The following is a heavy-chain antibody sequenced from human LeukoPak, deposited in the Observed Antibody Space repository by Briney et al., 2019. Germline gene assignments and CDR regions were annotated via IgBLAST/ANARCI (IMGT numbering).Heavy chain of an antibody. CDR1: GFTFSSYA. J-gene: IGHJ4*02. V-gene: IGHV3-30-3*01. Sequence: PGGSLRLSCAASGFTFSSYAMHWVRQAPGKGLEWVAVISYDGSNKYYADSVKGRFTISRDNSKNTLYLQMNSLRAEDTAVYYCARDVHYYGSGNSPLTAHWGQGTLVTVSS. CDR3: ARDVHYYGSGNSPLTAH. D-gene: IGHD3-10*01. CDR2: ISYDGSNK.